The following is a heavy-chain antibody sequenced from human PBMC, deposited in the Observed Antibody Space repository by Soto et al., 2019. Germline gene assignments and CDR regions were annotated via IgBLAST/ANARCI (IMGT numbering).Heavy chain of an antibody. CDR3: ASPQRDYYYYYMDV. J-gene: IGHJ6*03. V-gene: IGHV3-21*01. Sequence: GGSLRLSCAASGFTFSSYSMNWVRQAPGKGLEWVSSISSSSSYIYYADSVKGRFTISRDNAKNSLYLQMNSLRAEDTAVYYCASPQRDYYYYYMDVWGKGTTVTVSS. D-gene: IGHD6-25*01. CDR1: GFTFSSYS. CDR2: ISSSSSYI.